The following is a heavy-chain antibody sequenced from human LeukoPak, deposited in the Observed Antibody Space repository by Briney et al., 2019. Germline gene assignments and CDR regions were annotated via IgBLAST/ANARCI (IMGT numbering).Heavy chain of an antibody. CDR2: IYYSGST. CDR1: GGSISGSSYY. J-gene: IGHJ5*02. CDR3: ARTYDFWSGGNWFDP. V-gene: IGHV4-39*01. Sequence: SETLSLTCTVSGGSISGSSYYWGWIRQPPGKGLEWIGSIYYSGSTYYNPSLKSRVTISVDTSKNQFSLKLNSVTATDTAVYYCARTYDFWSGGNWFDPWGQGTLVTVSS. D-gene: IGHD3-3*01.